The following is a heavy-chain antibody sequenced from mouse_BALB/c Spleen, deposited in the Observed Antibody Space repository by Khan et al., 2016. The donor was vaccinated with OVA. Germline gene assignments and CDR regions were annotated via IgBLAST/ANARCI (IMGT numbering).Heavy chain of an antibody. CDR3: ARQPYYHYNIMDY. J-gene: IGHJ4*01. CDR2: IWSDGST. V-gene: IGHV2-6-1*01. D-gene: IGHD2-10*01. CDR1: GFSLTNYG. Sequence: QVQLKESGPGLVAPSQSLSTTCTISGFSLTNYGVHWVRQPPGKGLEWLVVIWSDGSTTYNSALKSRLTITKDNSKSQVFLKMNSLQSEDTAVYFCARQPYYHYNIMDYWGQGTSVTVSS.